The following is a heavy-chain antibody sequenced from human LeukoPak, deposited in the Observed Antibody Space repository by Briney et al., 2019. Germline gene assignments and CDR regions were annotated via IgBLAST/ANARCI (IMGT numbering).Heavy chain of an antibody. CDR3: ARDWGSIKVITDF. D-gene: IGHD3-16*01. CDR1: GYTLTELS. J-gene: IGHJ4*02. V-gene: IGHV1-18*01. Sequence: GASVKVSCKVSGYTLTELSMHWVRQAPGKGLEWMGWINTDNGNTNYAPKLQDRVTMTTDTPTSTVYMEVRSLGSDDTAVYYCARDWGSIKVITDFWGQGTLVTVSS. CDR2: INTDNGNT.